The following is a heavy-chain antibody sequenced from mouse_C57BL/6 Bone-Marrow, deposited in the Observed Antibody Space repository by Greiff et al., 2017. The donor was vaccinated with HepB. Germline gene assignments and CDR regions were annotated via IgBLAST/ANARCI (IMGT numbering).Heavy chain of an antibody. J-gene: IGHJ1*03. D-gene: IGHD3-1*01. CDR2: IYPRSGNT. CDR3: ARRSGNFYWYFDV. Sequence: QVHVKQSGAELARPGASVKLSCKASGYTFTSYGISWVKQRTGQGLEWIGEIYPRSGNTYYNEKFKGKATLTADKSSSTAYMELRSLTSEDSAVYYCARRSGNFYWYFDVWGTGTTVTVSS. V-gene: IGHV1-81*01. CDR1: GYTFTSYG.